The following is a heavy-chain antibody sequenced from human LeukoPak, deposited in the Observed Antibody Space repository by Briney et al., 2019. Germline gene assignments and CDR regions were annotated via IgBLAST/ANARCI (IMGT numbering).Heavy chain of an antibody. V-gene: IGHV3-23*01. Sequence: GGSLRLSCKASGLTFSSYGMSWVRQAPGKGLQWVSAITGGGGTTYYADSVKGRFTISRDNSKNMLYLQMNSLRAEDTAVYYCAKMQGYFDYWGQGTLVPLSS. CDR3: AKMQGYFDY. CDR2: ITGGGGTT. CDR1: GLTFSSYG. J-gene: IGHJ4*02.